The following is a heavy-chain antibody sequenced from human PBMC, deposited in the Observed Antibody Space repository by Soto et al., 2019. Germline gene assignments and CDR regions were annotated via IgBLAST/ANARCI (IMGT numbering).Heavy chain of an antibody. D-gene: IGHD6-13*01. Sequence: GASVKVSCKASGYTFTSYGISWVRQAPGQGLEWMGWISAYNGNTNYAQKLQGRVTMTTDTSTSTAYMELRSLRSDDTAVYFCASLQQQLVHSWFDPWGQGTLVTVSS. V-gene: IGHV1-18*01. J-gene: IGHJ5*02. CDR1: GYTFTSYG. CDR3: ASLQQQLVHSWFDP. CDR2: ISAYNGNT.